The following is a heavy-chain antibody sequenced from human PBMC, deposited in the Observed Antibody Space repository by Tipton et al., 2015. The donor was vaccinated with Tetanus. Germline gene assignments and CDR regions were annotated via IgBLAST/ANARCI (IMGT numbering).Heavy chain of an antibody. CDR1: GDSIKKYY. CDR2: TFYSDIN. D-gene: IGHD3-16*02. V-gene: IGHV4-59*01. Sequence: LRLSCNVSGDSIKKYYWSWIRQPPGKGLEWIGYTFYSDINNYNPSLRSRVTISVDTSKKHFSLKLSSVTSADTAVYYCARAHYDIVWGSYRPSSAAYFFDYWGQGTLVIVSS. J-gene: IGHJ4*02. CDR3: ARAHYDIVWGSYRPSSAAYFFDY.